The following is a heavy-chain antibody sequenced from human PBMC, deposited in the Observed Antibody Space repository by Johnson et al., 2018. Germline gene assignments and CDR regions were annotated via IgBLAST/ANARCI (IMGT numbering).Heavy chain of an antibody. V-gene: IGHV3-7*01. CDR1: GFTFSRYW. J-gene: IGHJ6*02. CDR2: IKQDGSEK. CDR3: ASLYGKDV. Sequence: VQLQESGGGLVQPGGSLRLSCVASGFTFSRYWMSWVRQAPGRGLEWVANIKQDGSEKYYVDSVKGRFTISRDNAKTSLYLQMHSLRADDTAVYYCASLYGKDVWGQGTTVIVSS.